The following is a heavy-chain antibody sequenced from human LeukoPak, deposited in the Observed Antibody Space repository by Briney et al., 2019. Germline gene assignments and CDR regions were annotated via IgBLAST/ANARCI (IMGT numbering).Heavy chain of an antibody. CDR3: ARDPYDLYYFDH. D-gene: IGHD3-16*01. CDR1: GGTFSSYA. Sequence: SVKVSCKASGGTFSSYAISWVRQAPGQGLEWMGGIIPIFGTANYAQKFQGRVTITADESTSTAYMELSSLRSEDTAVYYCARDPYDLYYFDHWGQGTLVTVSS. V-gene: IGHV1-69*13. J-gene: IGHJ4*02. CDR2: IIPIFGTA.